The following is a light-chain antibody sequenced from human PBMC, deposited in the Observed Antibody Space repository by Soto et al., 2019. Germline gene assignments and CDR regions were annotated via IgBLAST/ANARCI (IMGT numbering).Light chain of an antibody. V-gene: IGKV3-15*01. Sequence: IVLTQSPGTLSLSPWDRATLSCRASQSVSSNLAWYQQKPGQAPRLLIYDASTRATDIPARFSGSGSGTEFTLTISSVQPEDVAIYYCQQYTNWPITFGQGTRLEIK. CDR2: DAS. CDR3: QQYTNWPIT. J-gene: IGKJ5*01. CDR1: QSVSSN.